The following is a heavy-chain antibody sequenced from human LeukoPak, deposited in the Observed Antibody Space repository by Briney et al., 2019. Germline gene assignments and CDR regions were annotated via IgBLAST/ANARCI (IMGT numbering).Heavy chain of an antibody. Sequence: GGSLRFACSATGFSFIRYAMHWARQAPGKGLEYVSSISSDGGKTYYADSVKGRFTISRDNSKNTLNLQMSGLRAEDTAVYYCVKDRWVDYWGQGTLVTVSS. D-gene: IGHD4-23*01. CDR1: GFSFIRYA. J-gene: IGHJ4*02. CDR2: ISSDGGKT. CDR3: VKDRWVDY. V-gene: IGHV3-64D*09.